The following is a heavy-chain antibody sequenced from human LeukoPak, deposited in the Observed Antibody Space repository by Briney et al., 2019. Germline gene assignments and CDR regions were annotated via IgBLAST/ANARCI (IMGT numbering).Heavy chain of an antibody. CDR2: IYYSGST. CDR3: ARESKRWLQFDY. D-gene: IGHD5-24*01. Sequence: SETLSLTCTVSGDSISSGGYYWSWIRQHPGKGLEWIGYIYYSGSTYYSPSLKSRASISVDTSKNQFSLKLSSVTTADTAVYYCARESKRWLQFDYWGQGTLVTVSS. CDR1: GDSISSGGYY. V-gene: IGHV4-31*03. J-gene: IGHJ4*02.